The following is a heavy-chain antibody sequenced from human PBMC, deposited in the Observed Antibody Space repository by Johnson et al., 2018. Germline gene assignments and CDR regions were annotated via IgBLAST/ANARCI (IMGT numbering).Heavy chain of an antibody. V-gene: IGHV3-33*01. CDR2: VWNDGSNQ. CDR3: TRGSRTSKETAFEI. Sequence: QVQLVESGGGVVQPVGSLRLSCVASGFTFSNYAMHWVRQAPGKGLEWVSVVWNDGSNQYYVDSVKDRFTISRDNSKNTLYLQINSPRAEDTAVYYCTRGSRTSKETAFEIWGQGTRVTVSS. J-gene: IGHJ3*02. D-gene: IGHD1-1*01. CDR1: GFTFSNYA.